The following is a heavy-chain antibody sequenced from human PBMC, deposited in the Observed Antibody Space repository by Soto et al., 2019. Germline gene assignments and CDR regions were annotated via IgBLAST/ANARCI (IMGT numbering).Heavy chain of an antibody. D-gene: IGHD6-13*01. Sequence: QVQLVQSGAEVKKPGASVKVSCKASGYTFTSYGISWVRQAPGQGLEWMGWISAYSGSTNYAQKLQGRVTMTTDTYKSTAYMELRGLRSDDTAVYYCARSIAAAVDFDYWGQGTLVTVSS. CDR1: GYTFTSYG. CDR3: ARSIAAAVDFDY. CDR2: ISAYSGST. J-gene: IGHJ4*02. V-gene: IGHV1-18*01.